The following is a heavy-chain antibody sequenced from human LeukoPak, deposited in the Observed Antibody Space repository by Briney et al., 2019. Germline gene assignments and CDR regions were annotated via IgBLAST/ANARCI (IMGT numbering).Heavy chain of an antibody. CDR2: ISGSGGST. D-gene: IGHD1-26*01. V-gene: IGHV3-23*01. CDR3: AKDLTLSGEVGVPRCFDY. CDR1: GFTFSSYA. Sequence: PGGSLRLSCAASGFTFSSYAMSWVRQAPGKGLEWVSAISGSGGSTYYADSVKGRFTISRDNSKNTLYLQMNSLRAEDTAVYYCAKDLTLSGEVGVPRCFDYWGQGTLVTVSS. J-gene: IGHJ4*02.